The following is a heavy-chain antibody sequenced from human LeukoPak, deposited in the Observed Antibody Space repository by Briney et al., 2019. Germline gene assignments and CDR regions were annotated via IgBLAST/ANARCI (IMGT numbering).Heavy chain of an antibody. Sequence: PGGSLRLSCAASGFTFSSYGMHWVRQAPGKGLEWVAFIRYDGSNKYYADSVKGRFTISRDNSKNTLYLQMNSLRAEDTAVYYCAKDTDSSSSQGGEVDYWGQGTLVTVSS. V-gene: IGHV3-30*02. CDR3: AKDTDSSSSQGGEVDY. J-gene: IGHJ4*02. CDR2: IRYDGSNK. D-gene: IGHD6-6*01. CDR1: GFTFSSYG.